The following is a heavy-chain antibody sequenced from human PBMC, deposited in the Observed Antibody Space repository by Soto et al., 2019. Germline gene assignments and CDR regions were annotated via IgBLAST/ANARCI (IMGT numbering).Heavy chain of an antibody. CDR2: ISSSGSTI. CDR3: ARATLDYWFDP. J-gene: IGHJ5*02. CDR1: GFTFSSYE. Sequence: LRLSCAASGFTFSSYEMNWVRQAPGKGLEWVSYISSSGSTIYYADSVKGRFTISRDNAKNSLYLQMNSLRAEDTAVYYCARATLDYWFDPWGQGTLVTVSS. V-gene: IGHV3-48*03. D-gene: IGHD3-3*01.